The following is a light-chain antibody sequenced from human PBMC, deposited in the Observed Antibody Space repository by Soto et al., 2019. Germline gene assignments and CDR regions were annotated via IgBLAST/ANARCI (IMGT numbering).Light chain of an antibody. V-gene: IGKV3-20*01. J-gene: IGKJ1*01. CDR3: QQYGSSPQT. Sequence: EIVLTQSPGPLSLSPGETVALSCSASQSVTNNYLAWYQQKRGQAPRLLIYGASNRATGIPDRFSGGGSGTDFILTIIRLEPEDFAVYYCQQYGSSPQTFGQGTKVEIK. CDR2: GAS. CDR1: QSVTNNY.